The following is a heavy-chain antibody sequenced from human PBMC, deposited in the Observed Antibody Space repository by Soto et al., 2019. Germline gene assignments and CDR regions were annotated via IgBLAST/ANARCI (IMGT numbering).Heavy chain of an antibody. D-gene: IGHD3-3*01. Sequence: GGSLRLSCATSGFTFSSYGMHWVRQAPGKGLEWVAVISYDGSNKYYADSVKGRFTISRDNSKNTLYLQMNSLRAEDTAVYYCAKGRPRLTMFGVVAHYYYDMDVWGQGTTVTVSS. CDR3: AKGRPRLTMFGVVAHYYYDMDV. J-gene: IGHJ6*02. V-gene: IGHV3-30*18. CDR1: GFTFSSYG. CDR2: ISYDGSNK.